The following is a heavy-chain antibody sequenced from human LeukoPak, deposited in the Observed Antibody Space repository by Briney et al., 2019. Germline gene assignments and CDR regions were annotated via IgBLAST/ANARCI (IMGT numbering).Heavy chain of an antibody. CDR3: AAGGAPGRFDY. CDR1: GFTVSSNY. Sequence: PGGSLRLSCAASGFTVSSNYMSWVRQAPGKGLEWVASTGQYGHDNDYVDSVRGRFTISRDFAKISLFLQMNSLRVEDTAVYYCAAGGAPGRFDYWGRGAPVTVSS. D-gene: IGHD6-13*01. CDR2: TGQYGHDN. J-gene: IGHJ4*02. V-gene: IGHV3-7*01.